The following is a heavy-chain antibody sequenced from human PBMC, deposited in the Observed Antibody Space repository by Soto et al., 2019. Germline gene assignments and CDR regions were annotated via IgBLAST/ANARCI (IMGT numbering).Heavy chain of an antibody. V-gene: IGHV5-51*01. J-gene: IGHJ4*02. CDR3: ARHDTAMGNLIDY. CDR1: GYSFTSYW. D-gene: IGHD5-18*01. CDR2: IYPGDSNT. Sequence: EVQLVQSGAKVKKPGESLKISCKGSGYSFTSYWIAWVRQMPGKGLEWMGIIYPGDSNTRYSPSFQGQVAISADKSISTAYLQWSSLKASDTAMYYCARHDTAMGNLIDYWGQGTLVTVSS.